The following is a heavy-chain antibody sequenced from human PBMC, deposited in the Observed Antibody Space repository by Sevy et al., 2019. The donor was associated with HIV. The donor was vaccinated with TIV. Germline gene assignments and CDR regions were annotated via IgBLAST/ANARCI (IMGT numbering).Heavy chain of an antibody. CDR2: VYYSAST. CDR1: GGSISSSTYY. D-gene: IGHD2-15*01. CDR3: ARQSSGGYCSGGTCYSGVDY. J-gene: IGHJ4*02. Sequence: SETLSLTCVVSGGSISSSTYYWGWIRQPPGKGLEWIGSVYYSASTYYNSSLKSRVSISVDTSKNQFSLKMHSVTAADTAVYYCARQSSGGYCSGGTCYSGVDYWGQGTLVTVSS. V-gene: IGHV4-39*01.